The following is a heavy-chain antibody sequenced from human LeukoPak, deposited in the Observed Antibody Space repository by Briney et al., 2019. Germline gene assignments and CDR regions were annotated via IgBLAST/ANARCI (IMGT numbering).Heavy chain of an antibody. CDR3: ARHIRSTSSGDY. Sequence: GESLKISCKGSGYIFTTYWLGWVRQMPGKGLEWMGIIHPGDSDTRYSPSFQGQVTISADKSISTAYLQWSSLKASDTAMYYCARHIRSTSSGDYWGQGTLVTASS. J-gene: IGHJ4*02. CDR2: IHPGDSDT. V-gene: IGHV5-51*01. D-gene: IGHD2-2*01. CDR1: GYIFTTYW.